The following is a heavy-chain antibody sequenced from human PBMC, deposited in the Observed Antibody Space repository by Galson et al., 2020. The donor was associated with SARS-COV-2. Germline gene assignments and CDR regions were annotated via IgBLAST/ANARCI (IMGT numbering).Heavy chain of an antibody. D-gene: IGHD3-22*01. J-gene: IGHJ3*02. V-gene: IGHV4-31*03. CDR2: IYYSGST. Sequence: ASETLSLTCTVSGGSISSGGYYWSWIRQHPGKGLEWIGYIYYSGSTYYNPSLKSRVTISVDTSKNQFSLKLSSVTAADTAVYYCARDSALYYYDSSGTFGAFDIWGQGTMVTVSS. CDR3: ARDSALYYYDSSGTFGAFDI. CDR1: GGSISSGGYY.